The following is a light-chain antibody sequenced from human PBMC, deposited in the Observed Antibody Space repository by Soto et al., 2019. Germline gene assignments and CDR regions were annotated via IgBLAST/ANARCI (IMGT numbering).Light chain of an antibody. CDR1: ESGDKY. CDR3: QAWDSSTVV. V-gene: IGLV3-1*01. Sequence: SYELTQPPSVSVSPGQTASITCSGDESGDKYACWYQQKPGQSPVLVIYQDSKRPSGIPERFSGSNSGNTATLTISGTQAMDEADYYCQAWDSSTVVFGVGTKLTVL. CDR2: QDS. J-gene: IGLJ2*01.